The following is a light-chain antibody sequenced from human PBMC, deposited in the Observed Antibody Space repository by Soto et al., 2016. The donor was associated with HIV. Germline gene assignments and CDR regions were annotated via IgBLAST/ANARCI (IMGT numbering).Light chain of an antibody. J-gene: IGKJ1*01. CDR1: QSISSW. CDR2: KAS. V-gene: IGKV1-5*03. Sequence: DIQMTQSPSTLSASVGDRVTITCRASQSISSWLAWYQQKPGKAPNLMIYKASTLEGGVPSRFSGSESGTEFTLTISSLQPDDFATYYCQQYSGYPWTFGQGTKVEIK. CDR3: QQYSGYPWT.